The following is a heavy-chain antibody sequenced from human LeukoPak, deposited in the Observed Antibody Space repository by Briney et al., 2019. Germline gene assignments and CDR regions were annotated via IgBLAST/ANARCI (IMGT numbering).Heavy chain of an antibody. CDR2: ISSSSSYI. Sequence: GGSLRLSCAASGFTFSSYSMNWVRQAPGKGLEWGSSISSSSSYIYYADSVKGRFTISRDNAKNSLYLQMNSLRAEDTAVYYCARDRARYYDSSGYHDAFYIWGQGTMVTVSS. V-gene: IGHV3-21*01. D-gene: IGHD3-22*01. CDR3: ARDRARYYDSSGYHDAFYI. J-gene: IGHJ3*02. CDR1: GFTFSSYS.